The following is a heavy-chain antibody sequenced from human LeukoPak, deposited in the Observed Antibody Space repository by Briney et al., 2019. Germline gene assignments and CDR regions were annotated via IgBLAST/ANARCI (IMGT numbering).Heavy chain of an antibody. V-gene: IGHV3-30*18. CDR2: ISYDGSNK. D-gene: IGHD5-18*01. CDR1: GFTFSSYG. Sequence: GGSLRHSCAASGFTFSSYGMHWVRQAPGKGLEWVAVISYDGSNKYYADSVKGRFTISRDNSKNTLYLQMNSLRAEDTAVYYCAKEGNTAMAFFDYWGQGTLVTVSS. J-gene: IGHJ4*02. CDR3: AKEGNTAMAFFDY.